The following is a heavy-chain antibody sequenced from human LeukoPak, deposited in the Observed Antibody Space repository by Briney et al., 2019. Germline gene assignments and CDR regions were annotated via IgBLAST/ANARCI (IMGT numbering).Heavy chain of an antibody. CDR1: GFTVSSNY. CDR2: IYSGGST. CDR3: ARGKEQQLYAFDI. V-gene: IGHV3-53*01. D-gene: IGHD6-13*01. Sequence: GGSLRLSCVASGFTVSSNYMSWVRQAPGKGLEWVSAIYSGGSTYYADSVKGRFTISRDNSKNTVYLQMNSLRAEDTAVYYCARGKEQQLYAFDIWGQGTMVTVSS. J-gene: IGHJ3*02.